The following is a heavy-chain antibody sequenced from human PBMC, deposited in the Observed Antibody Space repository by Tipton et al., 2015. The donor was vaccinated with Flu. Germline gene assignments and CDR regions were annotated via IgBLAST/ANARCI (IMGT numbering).Heavy chain of an antibody. CDR3: ARVGSGSYYYAFDI. CDR1: GFSFGSYS. J-gene: IGHJ3*02. CDR2: ITSGSTFI. D-gene: IGHD1-26*01. V-gene: IGHV3-21*01. Sequence: SLRLSCAASGFSFGSYSMNWVRQAPGKGLEWVSCITSGSTFIDYADSVKGRFTVSRDNAKNTLYLQMNSLRAEDTAVYYCARVGSGSYYYAFDIWGQGTMVTVSS.